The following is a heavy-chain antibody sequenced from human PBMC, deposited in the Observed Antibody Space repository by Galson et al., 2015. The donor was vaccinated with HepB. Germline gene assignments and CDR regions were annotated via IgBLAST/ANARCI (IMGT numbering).Heavy chain of an antibody. CDR3: AKAYKVVGADYWYFDL. CDR1: GFTFSNYG. J-gene: IGHJ2*01. D-gene: IGHD1-26*01. V-gene: IGHV3-30*18. CDR2: ISYDGSNK. Sequence: SLRLSCAASGFTFSNYGMHWVRQAPGKGLEWVAVISYDGSNKYYADALKGRFTISRDNSKNTLYLQMNSLRAEDTAVYYCAKAYKVVGADYWYFDLWGRGTLVTVSS.